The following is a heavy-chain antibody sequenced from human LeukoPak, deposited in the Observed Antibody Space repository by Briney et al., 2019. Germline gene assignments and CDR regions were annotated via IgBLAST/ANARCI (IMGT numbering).Heavy chain of an antibody. V-gene: IGHV1-3*01. J-gene: IGHJ6*02. CDR3: AISSTSCYHDYYYYYGMDV. CDR1: VYTFTSYA. D-gene: IGHD2-2*01. CDR2: INAGNGNT. Sequence: ASVKVSCKASVYTFTSYAMHWVRQAPGQRLEWMGWINAGNGNTKYSQKFQGRVTITRDTSASTAYMELSSLRSEDTAVYYCAISSTSCYHDYYYYYGMDVWGQGTTVTVSS.